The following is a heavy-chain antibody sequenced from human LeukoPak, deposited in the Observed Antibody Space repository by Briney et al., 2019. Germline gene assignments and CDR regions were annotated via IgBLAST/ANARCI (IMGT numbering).Heavy chain of an antibody. D-gene: IGHD3-22*01. CDR2: INHSGSA. Sequence: SETLSLTCAVYGGSFSGYYWSWIRQPPGKGLEWIGEINHSGSANYNPSLKSRVTISVDTSKNQFSLKLSSVTAADTAVYYCARGHYDSSGYYARPFDYWGQGTLVTVSS. CDR3: ARGHYDSSGYYARPFDY. J-gene: IGHJ4*02. V-gene: IGHV4-34*01. CDR1: GGSFSGYY.